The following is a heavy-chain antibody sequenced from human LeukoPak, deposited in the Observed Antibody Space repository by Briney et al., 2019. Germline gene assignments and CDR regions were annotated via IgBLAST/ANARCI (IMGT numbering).Heavy chain of an antibody. Sequence: GGSLRLSCAASGFTFSSYSMNWVRQAPEKGLEWVSSISSSSSYIYYEDSVKGRFTISRDNAKNSLYLQMNSLIAEDTAVYCCATGGRQGYYGSGSYLGVDYWGQGTLVTVSS. J-gene: IGHJ4*02. CDR3: ATGGRQGYYGSGSYLGVDY. V-gene: IGHV3-21*01. CDR1: GFTFSSYS. D-gene: IGHD3-10*01. CDR2: ISSSSSYI.